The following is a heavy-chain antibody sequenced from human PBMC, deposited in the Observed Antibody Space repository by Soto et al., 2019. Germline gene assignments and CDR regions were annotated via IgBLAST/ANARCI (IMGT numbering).Heavy chain of an antibody. J-gene: IGHJ4*02. CDR3: ALMAATDSRVFDY. D-gene: IGHD3-22*01. V-gene: IGHV3-66*01. CDR1: GFTVSNNY. CDR2: IYSRGDT. Sequence: GGSLRLSCAASGFTVSNNYMSWVRQAPGQGLEWVSVIYSRGDTYYADSVKGRFTISRDSSKNTLYLQMNSLRAEDTAVYYCALMAATDSRVFDYWGQGTLVTVSS.